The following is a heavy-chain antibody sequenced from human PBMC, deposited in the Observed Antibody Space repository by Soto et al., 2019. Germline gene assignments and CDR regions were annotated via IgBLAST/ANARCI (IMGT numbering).Heavy chain of an antibody. D-gene: IGHD3-22*01. CDR2: ISAYNGNT. CDR1: GYTFTSYG. Sequence: ASVKVSCKASGYTFTSYGISWVRQAPGQGLEWMGWISAYNGNTNYAQKLQGRVTMTTDTSTSTAYMELRSLRSDDTAVYYCAREWYYDSSGDFDYWGQGTLVTVSS. V-gene: IGHV1-18*01. CDR3: AREWYYDSSGDFDY. J-gene: IGHJ4*02.